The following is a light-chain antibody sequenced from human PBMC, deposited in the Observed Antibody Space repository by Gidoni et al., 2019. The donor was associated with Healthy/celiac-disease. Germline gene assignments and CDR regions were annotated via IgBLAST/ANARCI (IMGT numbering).Light chain of an antibody. J-gene: IGKJ2*01. CDR2: GAS. Sequence: EIVMTQSPATLSVSPGERATLSCRASQSFSSHLAWYQQKPGQAPRLRMYGASTRATGTPARFSGSGSGTEFTLTISSLQSEDFAAYYCQHYHNWPPYTFGQGTKLYLK. CDR1: QSFSSH. CDR3: QHYHNWPPYT. V-gene: IGKV3-15*01.